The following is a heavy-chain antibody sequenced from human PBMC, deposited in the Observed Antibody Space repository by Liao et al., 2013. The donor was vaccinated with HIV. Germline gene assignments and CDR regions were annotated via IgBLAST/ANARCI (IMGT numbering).Heavy chain of an antibody. D-gene: IGHD4/OR15-4a*01. CDR2: IFYSGTT. CDR3: ARGLWTSHVFDV. V-gene: IGHV4-30-4*01. J-gene: IGHJ3*01. Sequence: QVQLQESGPGLVKASQTLSLTCTVSGGSISSGYYYWSWVRQPPGKGLEWIGYIFYSGTTNYSPSLRSRLALSIDTSKNYFSLRLKSLTAADTAVYFCARGLWTSHVFDVWGQGTTVTVSS. CDR1: GGSISSGYYY.